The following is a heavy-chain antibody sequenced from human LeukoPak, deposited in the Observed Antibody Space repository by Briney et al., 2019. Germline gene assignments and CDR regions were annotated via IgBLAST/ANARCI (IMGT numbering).Heavy chain of an antibody. CDR3: ARQGPSYHSAYAY. CDR2: IYPGKSDV. Sequence: GESLKISCKGSGYSFTSYWIGWVRQMPGKGLDWLGFIYPGKSDVRYNPSFEGQVTISADRSISTAYLQWNSLKASDTAVYYCARQGPSYHSAYAYWGQGTLITVSS. J-gene: IGHJ4*02. V-gene: IGHV5-51*01. CDR1: GYSFTSYW. D-gene: IGHD1-26*01.